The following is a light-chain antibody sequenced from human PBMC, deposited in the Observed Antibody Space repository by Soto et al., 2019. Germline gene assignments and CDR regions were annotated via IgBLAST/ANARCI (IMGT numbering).Light chain of an antibody. CDR1: QDIRNF. CDR2: AAS. J-gene: IGKJ3*01. CDR3: QKYSSVPV. Sequence: DIQMTQSPTSLSASVGDRVTITCRASQDIRNFVAWYQQKPGKAPKLLIYAASTLQSGVPSRFSGSGSGTDFPLTIKSLQPEDVATYSCQKYSSVPVFGPGTKVEIK. V-gene: IGKV1-27*01.